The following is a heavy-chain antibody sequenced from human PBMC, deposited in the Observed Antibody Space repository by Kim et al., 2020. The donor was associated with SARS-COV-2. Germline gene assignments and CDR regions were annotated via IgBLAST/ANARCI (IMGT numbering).Heavy chain of an antibody. CDR1: GFIFSNYA. J-gene: IGHJ4*02. D-gene: IGHD2-2*01. CDR2: ISAGGDNT. V-gene: IGHV3-23*01. CDR3: AKDEYCSSPSCYAGMPYYFDC. Sequence: GGSLRLSCTASGFIFSNYAMSCVRQAPGKGLEWVSSISAGGDNTYFTASVKGRFTVSRDNSKNTLYLQMNSLRVEDTALYYCAKDEYCSSPSCYAGMPYYFDCWGQGALVTVSS.